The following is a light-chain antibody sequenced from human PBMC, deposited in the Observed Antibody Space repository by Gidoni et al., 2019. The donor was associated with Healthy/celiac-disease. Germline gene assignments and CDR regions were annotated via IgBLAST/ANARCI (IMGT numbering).Light chain of an antibody. V-gene: IGLV3-19*01. CDR2: GKN. CDR3: NSRDSSGNHLV. Sequence: SSELTQDPAVSVALGQTVRITCQGDSLRSYYASWYQQKPGQAPVLCNYGKNNRPSGIPDRFSGSSSGNTASLTITGAQAEDEADYYCNSRDSSGNHLVFGGGTKLTVL. CDR1: SLRSYY. J-gene: IGLJ2*01.